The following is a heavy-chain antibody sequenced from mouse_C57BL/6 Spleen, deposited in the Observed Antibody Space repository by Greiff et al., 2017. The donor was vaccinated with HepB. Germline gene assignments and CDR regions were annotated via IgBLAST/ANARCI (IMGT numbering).Heavy chain of an antibody. CDR1: GFTFSSYG. J-gene: IGHJ2*01. Sequence: DVKLVESGGDLVKPGGSLKLSCAASGFTFSSYGMSWVRQTPDKRLEWVATISSGGSYTYYPDSVKGRFTISRDNAKNTLYLQMSSLKSEDTAMYYCARQGSYYGSSYDYFDYWGQGTTLTVSS. V-gene: IGHV5-6*02. D-gene: IGHD1-1*01. CDR3: ARQGSYYGSSYDYFDY. CDR2: ISSGGSYT.